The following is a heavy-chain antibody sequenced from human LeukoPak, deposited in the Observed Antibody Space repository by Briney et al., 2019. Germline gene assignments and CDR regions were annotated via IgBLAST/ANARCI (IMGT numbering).Heavy chain of an antibody. CDR2: INPSGGST. D-gene: IGHD3-22*01. CDR3: ARVRSGYYYFDY. Sequence: ASVKVSCKASGYSFTSYYMHWVRPAPRQGLEWMGIINPSGGSTNYAQKFQGRVTMSRDTSTSTVYMELSSLRSEDTAVYYCARVRSGYYYFDYWGQGTLVTVSS. V-gene: IGHV1-46*01. CDR1: GYSFTSYY. J-gene: IGHJ4*02.